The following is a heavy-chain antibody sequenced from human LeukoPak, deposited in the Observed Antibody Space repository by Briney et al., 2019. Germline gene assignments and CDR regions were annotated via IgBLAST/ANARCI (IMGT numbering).Heavy chain of an antibody. CDR1: GGSISSYY. D-gene: IGHD6-13*01. CDR2: IYYSGST. V-gene: IGHV4-59*12. Sequence: PSETLSLTCTVSGGSISSYYWSWIRQPPGKGLEWIGYIYYSGSTNYNPSLKSRVTTSVDTSKNQFSLKLSSVTAADTAVYYCAREGRYSSSWYPHYYYYMDVWGKGTTVTVSS. J-gene: IGHJ6*03. CDR3: AREGRYSSSWYPHYYYYMDV.